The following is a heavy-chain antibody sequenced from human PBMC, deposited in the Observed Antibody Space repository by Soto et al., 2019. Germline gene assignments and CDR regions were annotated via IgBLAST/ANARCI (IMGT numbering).Heavy chain of an antibody. Sequence: GGSLRLSCAGSGISTSSYWMGWVRQAPGRGLEWVASIKKDGTEKYYMDSLKGRFTISRDNALNSVYLQMNSLRAEDTAVYFCVTGYHSDYWGQGTLVTVSS. CDR2: IKKDGTEK. CDR3: VTGYHSDY. J-gene: IGHJ4*02. V-gene: IGHV3-7*03. D-gene: IGHD5-18*01. CDR1: GISTSSYW.